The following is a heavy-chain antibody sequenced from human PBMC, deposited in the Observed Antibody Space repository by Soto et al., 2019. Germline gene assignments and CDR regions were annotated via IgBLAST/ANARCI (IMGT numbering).Heavy chain of an antibody. J-gene: IGHJ6*02. Sequence: QVQLQESGPGLVKPSQTLSLTCTVSGGPISSGDYYWSWIRQPPGKVLEWIGHFYYSGNTYDSPSLKSRLTISVDTSKNQFSLRLRSVTAADTAVYYCARGSYGMDVWGQGTTVTVSS. CDR1: GGPISSGDYY. CDR2: FYYSGNT. V-gene: IGHV4-30-4*01. CDR3: ARGSYGMDV.